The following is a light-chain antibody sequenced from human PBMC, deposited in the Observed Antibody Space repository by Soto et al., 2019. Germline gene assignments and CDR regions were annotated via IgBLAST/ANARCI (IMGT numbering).Light chain of an antibody. Sequence: EIVLTQPPATLSLSPGERATLSCRASQSVSNYLAWYQQKPCQAPRLLIYDASNRASGIPARFSGSGSGTDVTLTISSLDPEDFAVYYCQQRSNWPPVTFGGGTKVEIK. CDR2: DAS. V-gene: IGKV3-11*01. CDR3: QQRSNWPPVT. CDR1: QSVSNY. J-gene: IGKJ4*01.